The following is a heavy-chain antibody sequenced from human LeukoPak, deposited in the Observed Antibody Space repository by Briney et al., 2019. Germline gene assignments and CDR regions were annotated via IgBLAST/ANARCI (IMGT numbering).Heavy chain of an antibody. Sequence: PGRSLRLSCAASGFTFSSYGMSWVRQAPGKGLEWVSAISGSGGSTYYADSVKGRFTISRDNSKNTLYLQMNSLRAEDTAVYYCAKDLSYYYDSSGHYWGQGTLVTVSS. J-gene: IGHJ4*02. CDR3: AKDLSYYYDSSGHY. D-gene: IGHD3-22*01. V-gene: IGHV3-23*01. CDR1: GFTFSSYG. CDR2: ISGSGGST.